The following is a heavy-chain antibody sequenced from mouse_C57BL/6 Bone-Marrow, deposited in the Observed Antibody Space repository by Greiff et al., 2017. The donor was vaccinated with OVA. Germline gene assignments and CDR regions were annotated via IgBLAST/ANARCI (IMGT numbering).Heavy chain of an antibody. Sequence: VKLMESGAELARPGASVKMSCKASGYTFTSYAMHWVKQRPGQGLEWIGYINPSSGYTKYTQKLKDKATLTADNSSSTAYMQLSSLTSEDSAVYYCARTGPFDYWGQGTTLTVSS. V-gene: IGHV1-4*01. CDR2: INPSSGYT. CDR3: ARTGPFDY. D-gene: IGHD4-1*01. CDR1: GYTFTSYA. J-gene: IGHJ2*01.